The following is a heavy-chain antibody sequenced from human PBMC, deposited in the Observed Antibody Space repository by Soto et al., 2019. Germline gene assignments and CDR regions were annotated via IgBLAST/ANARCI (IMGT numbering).Heavy chain of an antibody. CDR3: ARLGLRLGEFSY. Sequence: QLQLHESGPGLVKPSETLSLTCTVSVGSISRSSYYWGWIRQPPGKGLEWIGSIYYSGSTYYNPSLKSRVTISVDTAKNQFSLKLSSVTAADTAVYDCARLGLRLGEFSYWGQGTLVTVSS. D-gene: IGHD3-16*01. J-gene: IGHJ4*02. CDR2: IYYSGST. CDR1: VGSISRSSYY. V-gene: IGHV4-39*01.